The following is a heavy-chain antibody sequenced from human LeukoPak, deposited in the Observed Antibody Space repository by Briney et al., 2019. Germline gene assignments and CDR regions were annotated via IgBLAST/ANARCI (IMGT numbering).Heavy chain of an antibody. Sequence: PGGSLRLSCAASGFTFSSYGMHWVRQAPGKGLEWVAVIWNDGSNKFYADSVKGRFTISRDNSKNTLYLQMNSLRAEDTAVYYCARDRASADLDYWGQGTLVTVSS. CDR3: ARDRASADLDY. CDR1: GFTFSSYG. V-gene: IGHV3-33*01. J-gene: IGHJ4*02. D-gene: IGHD6-13*01. CDR2: IWNDGSNK.